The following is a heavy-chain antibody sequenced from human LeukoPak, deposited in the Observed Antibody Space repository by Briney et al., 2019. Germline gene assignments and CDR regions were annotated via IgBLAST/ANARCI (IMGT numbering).Heavy chain of an antibody. J-gene: IGHJ4*02. CDR3: ARSMVRGVNPSDY. D-gene: IGHD3-10*01. CDR1: GFNFDNFA. V-gene: IGHV3-30*04. Sequence: GGSLRLSCVVSGFNFDNFAMHWVRQPLGKGLEWVAVISHDGRTKYYADSMKGRFTISRDNAKNSLYLQMNSLRAEDTAVYYCARSMVRGVNPSDYWGQGTLVTVSS. CDR2: ISHDGRTK.